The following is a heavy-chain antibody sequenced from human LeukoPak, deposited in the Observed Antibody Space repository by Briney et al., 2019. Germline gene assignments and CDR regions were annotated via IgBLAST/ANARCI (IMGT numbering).Heavy chain of an antibody. D-gene: IGHD6-13*01. CDR1: GFTFNNYA. J-gene: IGHJ4*02. CDR3: AKDGLYSSSWWDY. V-gene: IGHV3-23*01. CDR2: ISGLGPST. Sequence: GSLLLSCAASGFTFNNYAMTWVRQAPGKGLEWVSSISGLGPSTYYADSVKGRFTISRDNSKNTVFLEMESLRAEDTAIYYCAKDGLYSSSWWDYWGQGTLVTVSS.